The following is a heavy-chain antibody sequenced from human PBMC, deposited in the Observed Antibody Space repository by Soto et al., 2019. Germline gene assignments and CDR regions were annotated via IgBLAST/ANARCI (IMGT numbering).Heavy chain of an antibody. Sequence: QVQLVESGGGVVQPGRSLRLSCAASGFTFSSYATHWVRQAPGKGLEWVAVISYDGSNKYYADSVKGRFTISRDNSKNTLYLQMNSLRAEDTAVYYCARDNYDAYGMDVWGQGTTVTVSS. D-gene: IGHD3-3*01. CDR2: ISYDGSNK. CDR1: GFTFSSYA. V-gene: IGHV3-30-3*01. CDR3: ARDNYDAYGMDV. J-gene: IGHJ6*02.